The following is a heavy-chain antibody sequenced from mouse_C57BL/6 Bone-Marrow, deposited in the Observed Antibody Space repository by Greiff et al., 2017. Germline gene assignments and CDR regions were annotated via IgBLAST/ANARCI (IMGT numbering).Heavy chain of an antibody. CDR2: IYPGSGST. Sequence: VQLQQPGAELVKPGASVKMSCKASGYTFTSSWITWVKQRPGQGLEWIGDIYPGSGSTNYNEKFKSKATLTVDTSSSTAYMQLSSLTSEDSAVYYCARGYDYDRHYYAMDYWGQGTSVTVSS. J-gene: IGHJ4*01. V-gene: IGHV1-55*01. D-gene: IGHD2-4*01. CDR3: ARGYDYDRHYYAMDY. CDR1: GYTFTSSW.